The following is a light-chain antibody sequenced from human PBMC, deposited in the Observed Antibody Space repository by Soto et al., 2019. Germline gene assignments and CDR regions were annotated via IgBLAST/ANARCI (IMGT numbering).Light chain of an antibody. J-gene: IGLJ1*01. CDR1: SSDVGSYNL. CDR3: CSYAGSSTLRV. V-gene: IGLV2-23*02. Sequence: QSALTQPASVSGSPGQSITISCTGTSSDVGSYNLVSWYQQHPGKAPKLMIYEVSKRPSGVSNRFSGSKSGNTASLTISGLQDEDEADYYCCSYAGSSTLRVFGTGTKVTVL. CDR2: EVS.